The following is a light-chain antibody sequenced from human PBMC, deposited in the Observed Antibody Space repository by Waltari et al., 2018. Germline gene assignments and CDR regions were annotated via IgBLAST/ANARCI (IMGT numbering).Light chain of an antibody. Sequence: QSVLTQPPSVSAAPGQKVPISCSVSTSNIGDTYVSWYQQFPGAAPKVLINGEHKRTQGTPDLLSASKSGTSATLDITGLQTGDEADYFCGTWDNTLSPVFGGGTTVTVL. CDR3: GTWDNTLSPV. CDR2: GEH. V-gene: IGLV1-51*02. CDR1: TSNIGDTY. J-gene: IGLJ2*01.